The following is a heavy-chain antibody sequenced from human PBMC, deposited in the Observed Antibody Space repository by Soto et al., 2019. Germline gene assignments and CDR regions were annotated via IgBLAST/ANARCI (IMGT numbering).Heavy chain of an antibody. J-gene: IGHJ4*02. Sequence: QVQLQESGPGLVKPSQTLSLTCTVSGGSISSGGYYWSWIRQHPGKGLEWIGYIYYSGSTYYNPSLKRRVTISVDTSKNQFSLKLSSVTAADTAVYYCARLSTPWGNSVMDYWGQGTLVTVSS. CDR3: ARLSTPWGNSVMDY. CDR1: GGSISSGGYY. CDR2: IYYSGST. V-gene: IGHV4-31*03. D-gene: IGHD2-15*01.